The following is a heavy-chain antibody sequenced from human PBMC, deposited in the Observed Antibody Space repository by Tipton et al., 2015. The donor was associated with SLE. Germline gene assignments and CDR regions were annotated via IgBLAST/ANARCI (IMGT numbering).Heavy chain of an antibody. J-gene: IGHJ4*02. CDR2: VWSDGSNN. Sequence: SLRLSCAASGFTFTNSVIHWVRQAPGKGLEWVAAVWSDGSNNYYADSVKGRFTISRDNSKNTVYLQMNSVRAEDTAVYYCTREARGFDYWGQGTLVTVSS. CDR1: GFTFTNSV. V-gene: IGHV3-33*01. CDR3: TREARGFDY.